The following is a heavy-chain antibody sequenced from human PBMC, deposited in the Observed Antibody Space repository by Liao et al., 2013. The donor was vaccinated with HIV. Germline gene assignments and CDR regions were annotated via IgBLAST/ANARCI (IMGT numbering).Heavy chain of an antibody. V-gene: IGHV4-4*07. Sequence: QVQLQESGPGLVKPSETLSLTCTVSGGSISGYSWSWVRQPAGKGLEWIGRIYSSGSTNYNPSLKSRVTMSIDTSKNQFSLKLSSVTAADTAMYYCARDESRGSEFWGQGTLVTVSS. D-gene: IGHD3-10*01. CDR1: GGSISGYS. CDR2: IYSSGST. CDR3: ARDESRGSEF. J-gene: IGHJ4*02.